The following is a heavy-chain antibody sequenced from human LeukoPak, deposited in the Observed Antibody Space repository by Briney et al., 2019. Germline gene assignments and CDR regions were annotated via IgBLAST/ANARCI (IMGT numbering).Heavy chain of an antibody. J-gene: IGHJ5*02. CDR3: AREARYCSSTSCSLNWFDP. CDR1: GYTFTSYD. V-gene: IGHV1-2*02. Sequence: ASVKVSCRASGYTFTSYDINWVRQAPGQGLEWMGWINPNSGGTNYAQKFQGRVTMTRDTSISTAYMELSRLRSDDTAVYYCAREARYCSSTSCSLNWFDPWGQGTLVTVSS. D-gene: IGHD2-2*01. CDR2: INPNSGGT.